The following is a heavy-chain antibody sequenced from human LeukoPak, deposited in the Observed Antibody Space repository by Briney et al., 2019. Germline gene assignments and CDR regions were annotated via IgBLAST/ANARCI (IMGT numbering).Heavy chain of an antibody. Sequence: PGGSLRLSCAASGFTFSSYWMSWVRQAPGKGREWVANIKQDGSEKYYVDSVKGRFTISRDNAKNSLYLQMNSLRAEDTAVYYCAREYCSGGSCYYFDYWGQGTLVTVSS. D-gene: IGHD2-15*01. CDR3: AREYCSGGSCYYFDY. J-gene: IGHJ4*02. CDR1: GFTFSSYW. CDR2: IKQDGSEK. V-gene: IGHV3-7*01.